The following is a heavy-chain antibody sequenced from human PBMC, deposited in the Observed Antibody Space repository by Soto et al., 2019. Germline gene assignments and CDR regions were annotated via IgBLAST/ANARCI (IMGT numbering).Heavy chain of an antibody. V-gene: IGHV3-21*01. J-gene: IGHJ6*02. CDR1: GFTFRTYT. CDR3: ARDRGYDAHDYYYNAMDV. CDR2: IRGFSPYT. Sequence: GGSLRLSCISSGFTFRTYTMNWVRQAPGKGLEWVSDIRGFSPYTFYAESVEGRFTISRDNAKNSLYLQMNSLRAEDTAVYYCARDRGYDAHDYYYNAMDVWGQGTTVTVS. D-gene: IGHD3-10*01.